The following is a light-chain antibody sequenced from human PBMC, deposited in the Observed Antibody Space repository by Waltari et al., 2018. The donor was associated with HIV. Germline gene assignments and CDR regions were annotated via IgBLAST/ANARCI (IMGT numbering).Light chain of an antibody. CDR2: IKSDGSH. CDR3: GESHTIDGQVGYV. J-gene: IGLJ1*01. Sequence: LPVLTPPPSASALLGASITLTCPLRRELRPYPLEWSPQRPGRSPQYIMKIKSDGSHTKGDGIPDRFMGSSSGADRYLILSNLQADDEAEYHCGESHTIDGQVGYVFGTGTKVTVL. V-gene: IGLV4-3*01. CDR1: RELRPYP.